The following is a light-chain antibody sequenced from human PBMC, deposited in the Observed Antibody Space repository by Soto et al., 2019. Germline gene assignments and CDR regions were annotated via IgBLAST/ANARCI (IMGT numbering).Light chain of an antibody. V-gene: IGLV2-23*01. CDR3: CSYAGDSTWV. Sequence: QSALTQPASVSGSPGQSISISSTGTSSDVGNYNLVSWYQQHPGEAPKLLIYEGSKRPSGVSNRFSGSKFGNTASLTISGLQAEDEVDYYCCSYAGDSTWVFGGGTQLTVL. CDR2: EGS. CDR1: SSDVGNYNL. J-gene: IGLJ3*02.